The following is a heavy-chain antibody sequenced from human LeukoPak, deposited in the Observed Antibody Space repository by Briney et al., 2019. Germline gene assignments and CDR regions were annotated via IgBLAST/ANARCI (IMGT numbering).Heavy chain of an antibody. Sequence: SSETLSLTCAVYGGSFSGYYWSWIRPSPGKGLEWIAEIHYSGSASYNPSLKSRVTISGDPSKNQVSLRVTSVTAADTAEYYCARGILSGYYFDPWGQGSLVTVSS. CDR3: ARGILSGYYFDP. V-gene: IGHV4-34*01. J-gene: IGHJ4*02. CDR1: GGSFSGYY. D-gene: IGHD2-15*01. CDR2: IHYSGSA.